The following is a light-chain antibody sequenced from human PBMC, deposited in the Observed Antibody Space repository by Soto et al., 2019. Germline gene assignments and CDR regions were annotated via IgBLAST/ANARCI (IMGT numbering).Light chain of an antibody. V-gene: IGKV3-15*01. CDR1: QSVSSN. CDR2: GAS. CDR3: QQYNNWPLLT. J-gene: IGKJ4*01. Sequence: EIVMPQSPATLSVSPGERATLSCRASQSVSSNLAWYQQKPGQAPRLLIYGASTRATGIPARFSGSGSGTEVTLTISSRQSEDFAVYYCQQYNNWPLLTFGGGTKVEIK.